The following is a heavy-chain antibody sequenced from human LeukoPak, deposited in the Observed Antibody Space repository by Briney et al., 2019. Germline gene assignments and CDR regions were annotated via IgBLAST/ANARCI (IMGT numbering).Heavy chain of an antibody. V-gene: IGHV1-46*01. CDR2: INPSLHIP. D-gene: IGHD3-9*01. CDR3: AKDPRDISTGNYDEFDI. CDR1: GYTFSNYC. Sequence: ASVKVSCKASGYTFSNYCMHWVRQAPGQGLEWLGIINPSLHIPIYAQTFQGRVTMTTDMSTSTFYMELSKLVSEDTAVYYCAKDPRDISTGNYDEFDIWGQGTMVTVSS. J-gene: IGHJ3*02.